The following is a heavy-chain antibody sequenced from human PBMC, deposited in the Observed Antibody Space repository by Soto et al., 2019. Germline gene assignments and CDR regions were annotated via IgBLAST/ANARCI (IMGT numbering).Heavy chain of an antibody. CDR2: IIPILGIA. J-gene: IGHJ3*02. CDR3: ASLPQRGGDAFDI. CDR1: GGTFSSYT. Sequence: QVQLVQSGAEVKKPGSSVKVSCKASGGTFSSYTISWVRQAPGQGLEWMGRIIPILGIANYAQKFQGRVTITADKSTSTAYMELSSLRSEDTAVYYCASLPQRGGDAFDIWGQGTMVTVSS. D-gene: IGHD3-3*01. V-gene: IGHV1-69*02.